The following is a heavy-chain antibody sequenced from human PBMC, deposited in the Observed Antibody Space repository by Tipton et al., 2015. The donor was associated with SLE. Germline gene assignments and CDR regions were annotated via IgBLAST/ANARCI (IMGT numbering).Heavy chain of an antibody. J-gene: IGHJ3*02. CDR2: IRYDGKNK. CDR1: GFIFSSYG. D-gene: IGHD1-7*01. CDR3: ARDRYNWNYGAFDI. V-gene: IGHV3-30*02. Sequence: SLRLSCTTSGFIFSSYGMHWVRQSPGKGLEWVAFIRYDGKNKDYADSVKGRFTISRDNSKNTLSLQMNSLRPEDTAVYYCARDRYNWNYGAFDIWGQGTMVTVSS.